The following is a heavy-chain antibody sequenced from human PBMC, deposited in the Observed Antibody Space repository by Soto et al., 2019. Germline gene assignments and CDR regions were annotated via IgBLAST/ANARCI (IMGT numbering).Heavy chain of an antibody. V-gene: IGHV3-48*03. Sequence: GGSLRLSCAASGFTFSSSEMNWVRQAPGKGLEWVSYISGSGTTIYYAASVKGRFTISRDNAKNSLYLQMNSLRAEDTAVYYCARELAWHYDYWGQGTLVTVSS. D-gene: IGHD1-7*01. J-gene: IGHJ4*02. CDR2: ISGSGTTI. CDR3: ARELAWHYDY. CDR1: GFTFSSSE.